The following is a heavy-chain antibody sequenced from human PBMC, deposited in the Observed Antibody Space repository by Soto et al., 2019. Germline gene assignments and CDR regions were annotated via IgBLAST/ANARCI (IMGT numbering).Heavy chain of an antibody. CDR1: GFTFSSYS. Sequence: EVQLVESGGGLVKPGGSLRLSCAASGFTFSSYSMNWVRQAPGKGLEWVSSISSSSSYIYYADSVKGRFTISRDNAKNSLYLQINCLRAEDTAVYYCARGPYSSSWYGNDYWGQGTLVTVSS. V-gene: IGHV3-21*01. CDR3: ARGPYSSSWYGNDY. D-gene: IGHD6-13*01. CDR2: ISSSSSYI. J-gene: IGHJ4*02.